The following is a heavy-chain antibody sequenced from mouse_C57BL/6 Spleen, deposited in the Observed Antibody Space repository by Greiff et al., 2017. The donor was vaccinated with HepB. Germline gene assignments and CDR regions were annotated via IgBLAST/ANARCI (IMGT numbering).Heavy chain of an antibody. V-gene: IGHV2-5*01. Sequence: QVQLQQSGPGLVQPSQSLSITCTVSGFSLTSYGVHWVRQSPGKGLEWLGVIWRGGSTDYNAAFMSRLSITKDNSKSQVFFKMNSLQADDTAIYYCAKLYYGSPWYFDVWGTGTTVTVSS. CDR2: IWRGGST. CDR3: AKLYYGSPWYFDV. D-gene: IGHD1-1*01. CDR1: GFSLTSYG. J-gene: IGHJ1*03.